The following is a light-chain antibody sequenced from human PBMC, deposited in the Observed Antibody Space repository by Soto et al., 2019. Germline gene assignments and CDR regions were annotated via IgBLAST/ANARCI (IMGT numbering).Light chain of an antibody. Sequence: EIVLTQSPGTLSLSPGERATLSCRTSQIVSTNYLAWYQQKPGQAPRLLIYGASNRATGIPGRFSGSGSGTDFTLTINRLEPEDFAVYYCQQYGSSETFGQGTKVDIK. CDR2: GAS. CDR1: QIVSTNY. V-gene: IGKV3-20*01. CDR3: QQYGSSET. J-gene: IGKJ2*01.